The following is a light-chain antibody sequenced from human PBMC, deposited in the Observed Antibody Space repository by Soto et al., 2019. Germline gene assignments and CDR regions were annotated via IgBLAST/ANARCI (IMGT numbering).Light chain of an antibody. CDR2: AAS. J-gene: IGKJ5*01. CDR1: QIISSY. CDR3: PQSYSTPIT. V-gene: IGKV1-39*01. Sequence: DIQMTQSPSSLSASVGDRVTITCRASQIISSYLNWYQQKPGKAPKLRIYAASSLQSGVPSRFSGSGSGTDFTLAISSLQPEDFATYYCPQSYSTPITFGQGTRLEIK.